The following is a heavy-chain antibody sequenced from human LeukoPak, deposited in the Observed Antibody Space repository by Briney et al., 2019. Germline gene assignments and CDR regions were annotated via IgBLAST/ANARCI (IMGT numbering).Heavy chain of an antibody. CDR1: GGTFSSYA. CDR3: ARGSTYYYSYMDV. V-gene: IGHV1-69*05. Sequence: GASVKVSCKASGGTFSSYAISWVRQAPGQGLEWMGGISPIFGTANYAQKFQGRVTITTDESTSTAYMELSSLRSEDTAVYYRARGSTYYYSYMDVWGKGTTVTVSS. CDR2: ISPIFGTA. D-gene: IGHD5/OR15-5a*01. J-gene: IGHJ6*03.